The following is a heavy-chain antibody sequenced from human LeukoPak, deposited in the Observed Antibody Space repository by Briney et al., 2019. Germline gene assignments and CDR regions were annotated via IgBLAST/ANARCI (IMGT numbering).Heavy chain of an antibody. CDR3: ARDLALLWFGDPRGNWFDP. D-gene: IGHD3-10*01. CDR1: GFTFSSYG. CDR2: IRYDGSNK. V-gene: IGHV3-30*02. Sequence: GGSLRLSCAASGFTFSSYGMHWVRQAPGKGLEWVAFIRYDGSNKYYADSVKGRFTISRDNAKNSLYLQMNSLRAEDTAVYYCARDLALLWFGDPRGNWFDPWGQGTLVTVSS. J-gene: IGHJ5*02.